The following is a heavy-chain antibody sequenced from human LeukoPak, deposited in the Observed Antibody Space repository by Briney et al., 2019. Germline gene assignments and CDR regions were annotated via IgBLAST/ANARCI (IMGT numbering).Heavy chain of an antibody. D-gene: IGHD2-21*02. J-gene: IGHJ4*02. CDR1: GYTLTELS. CDR3: ATAKAYCGGDCYSWDY. CDR2: FDPEDGET. Sequence: GASVKVSCKVSGYTLTELSMHWVRQAPGKGLEWMGGFDPEDGETIYAQKFQGRVTMTEDTSTDTAYMELSGLRSEDTAVYYCATAKAYCGGDCYSWDYWGQGTLVTVSS. V-gene: IGHV1-24*01.